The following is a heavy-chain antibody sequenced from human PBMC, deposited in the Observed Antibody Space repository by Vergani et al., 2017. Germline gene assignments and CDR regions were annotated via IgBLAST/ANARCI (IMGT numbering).Heavy chain of an antibody. D-gene: IGHD3-16*01. CDR2: IRYDGSDK. J-gene: IGHJ4*02. CDR3: AKDGGNWNYFDY. V-gene: IGHV3-30*02. Sequence: VQVVESGGGLVQPGGSLRLSCAASGFSFSSYGMHWVRQAPGKGLEWVAFIRYDGSDKFYADSVKGRFTISRDNSKNTLYMQMNSLSGEDTAVYYCAKDGGNWNYFDYWGQGMLVTGSS. CDR1: GFSFSSYG.